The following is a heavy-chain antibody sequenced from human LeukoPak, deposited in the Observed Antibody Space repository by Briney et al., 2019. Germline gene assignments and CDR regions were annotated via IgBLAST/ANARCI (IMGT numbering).Heavy chain of an antibody. D-gene: IGHD3-22*01. CDR1: GFTFSDYS. V-gene: IGHV3-21*01. CDR3: ARLRRNSDRSDFFYYYDH. J-gene: IGHJ4*02. CDR2: VNTVSSYI. Sequence: GGSLRLSCAASGFTFSDYSMNWVRQAPGKGLEWVVSVNTVSSYIYYADSMRGRFTISRDNAKNSLFLQMNSLRAEDTAVYYCARLRRNSDRSDFFYYYDHWGQGTLVTVSS.